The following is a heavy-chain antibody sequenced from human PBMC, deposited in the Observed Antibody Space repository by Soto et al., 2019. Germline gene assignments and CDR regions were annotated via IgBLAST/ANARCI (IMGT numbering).Heavy chain of an antibody. CDR2: IYQTGTA. CDR1: GYSISSGYY. D-gene: IGHD1-1*01. Sequence: SETLSLTCGVSGYSISSGYYWGWIRRPPGKELEWLGHIYQTGTAYHNPSLKSRITMSVDTSKNQFSLNLTSVTATDTAVYYCARVPGLPDTGTNYFDSWGHGTLVTVSS. V-gene: IGHV4-38-2*01. J-gene: IGHJ4*01. CDR3: ARVPGLPDTGTNYFDS.